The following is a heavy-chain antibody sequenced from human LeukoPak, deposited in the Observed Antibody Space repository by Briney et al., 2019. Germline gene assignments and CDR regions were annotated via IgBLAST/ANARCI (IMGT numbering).Heavy chain of an antibody. J-gene: IGHJ6*03. CDR3: TRDGSGFYYYNYMDG. D-gene: IGHD6-25*01. V-gene: IGHV3-21*01. CDR1: GFSFSDYS. Sequence: PGGSLRLSCAASGFSFSDYSMNWVRQAPGKGLEWVASICTVSTYTFYAELLKGRISISRDNANDSLILQMSSLRADDTAVYYCTRDGSGFYYYNYMDGWGKGTTVTVSS. CDR2: ICTVSTYT.